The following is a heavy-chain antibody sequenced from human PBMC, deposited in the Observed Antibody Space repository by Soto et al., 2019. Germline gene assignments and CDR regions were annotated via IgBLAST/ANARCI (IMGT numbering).Heavy chain of an antibody. V-gene: IGHV3-33*01. CDR2: IWYDGSNK. D-gene: IGHD1-26*01. J-gene: IGHJ6*02. CDR3: ARQKGGATTRSYYYGMDV. Sequence: QVQLVESGGGVVQPGRSLRLSCAASGFTFSSYGMHWVRQAPGKGLEWVAVIWYDGSNKYYADSVKGRFTISRDNSKNTXXLQMNSLRAEDTAVYYCARQKGGATTRSYYYGMDVWGQGTTVTVSS. CDR1: GFTFSSYG.